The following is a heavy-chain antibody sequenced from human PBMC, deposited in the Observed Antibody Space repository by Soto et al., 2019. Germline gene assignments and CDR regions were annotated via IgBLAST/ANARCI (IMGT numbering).Heavy chain of an antibody. V-gene: IGHV4-30-4*01. Sequence: ASETLSLTCSVSGDSISNLDYFWAWIRQPPGQALEYIGYIYKSATTYYNPSFESRVAISVDTSKSQFSLNVTAVTAADTAVYFCARGRYCLTGRCFPNWFDSWGQGALVTVSS. J-gene: IGHJ5*01. CDR2: IYKSATT. CDR3: ARGRYCLTGRCFPNWFDS. D-gene: IGHD7-27*01. CDR1: GDSISNLDYF.